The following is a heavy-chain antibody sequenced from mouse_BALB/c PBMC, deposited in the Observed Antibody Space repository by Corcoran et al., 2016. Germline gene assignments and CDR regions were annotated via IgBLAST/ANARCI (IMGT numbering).Heavy chain of an antibody. Sequence: QVQLQQSGPELVKPGASVKMSCKASGYTFTDYVISWVKQRTGQGLEWIGEIYPGSGSTYYNEKFKGKATLTADKSSNTAYMQLSSLTSEDSAVYFCARFPITTVVANWYFDVWGAGTTVTVSS. J-gene: IGHJ1*01. CDR1: GYTFTDYV. CDR3: ARFPITTVVANWYFDV. CDR2: IYPGSGST. V-gene: IGHV1-81*01. D-gene: IGHD1-1*01.